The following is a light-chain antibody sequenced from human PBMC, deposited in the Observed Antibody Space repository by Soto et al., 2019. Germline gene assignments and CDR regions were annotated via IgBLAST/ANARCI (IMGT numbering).Light chain of an antibody. J-gene: IGKJ1*01. CDR2: AAS. V-gene: IGKV1-39*01. CDR1: QSISSY. CDR3: QQSYSTPRT. Sequence: DIQMTQSPSSLSASVGDRITITCRASQSISSYLNWYQQKPGKAPILLIYAASSLQSGVPSRFSGSGSGTEFTLTISSLQPDDFATYYCQQSYSTPRTFGQGTKVDIK.